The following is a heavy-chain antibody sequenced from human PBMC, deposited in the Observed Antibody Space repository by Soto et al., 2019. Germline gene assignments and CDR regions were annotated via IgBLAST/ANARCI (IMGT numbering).Heavy chain of an antibody. V-gene: IGHV3-33*01. J-gene: IGHJ5*02. CDR2: IWYDGSNK. CDR3: ARDQVAEILTGYYGNWFDP. D-gene: IGHD3-9*01. Sequence: QVQLVESGGGVVQPGRSLRLSCAASGFTFSSYGMHWVRQAPGKGLEWVAVIWYDGSNKYYADSVNGRFTISRDNSKNTLYLQMNSLRAEDTAVYYCARDQVAEILTGYYGNWFDPWGQGTLVTVSS. CDR1: GFTFSSYG.